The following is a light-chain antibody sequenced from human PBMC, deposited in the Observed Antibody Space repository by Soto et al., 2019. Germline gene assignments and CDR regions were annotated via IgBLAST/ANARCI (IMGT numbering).Light chain of an antibody. V-gene: IGKV3-15*01. CDR1: QSVRSD. CDR2: RAS. J-gene: IGKJ5*01. Sequence: DIVITQSPAPLSVSPGERVTLSCRASQSVRSDLAWYQQKPRQAPRLLIYRASTRATGIPARFSGGGSGTEFTLTVTSLQSEDSAVYYCQQYNRWPITFGQGTRLEIK. CDR3: QQYNRWPIT.